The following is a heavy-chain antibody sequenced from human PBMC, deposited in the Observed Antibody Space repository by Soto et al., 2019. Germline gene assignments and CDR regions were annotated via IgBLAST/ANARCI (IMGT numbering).Heavy chain of an antibody. J-gene: IGHJ5*02. CDR3: ATVGTGSYNWFDP. V-gene: IGHV3-74*01. D-gene: IGHD1-26*01. CDR1: GFTFSSYW. Sequence: EVQLVESGGGLVQPGGSLRLSCAASGFTFSSYWMHWVRQAPGKGLVWVSRINSDGTTTTYADPVKGRFTISRDNATNTVYLQMNSLRAEDTAVYYCATVGTGSYNWFDPWGRGTLVTVSS. CDR2: INSDGTTT.